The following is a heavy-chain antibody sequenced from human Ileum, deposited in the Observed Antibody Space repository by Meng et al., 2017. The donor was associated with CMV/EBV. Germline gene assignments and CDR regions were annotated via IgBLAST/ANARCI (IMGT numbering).Heavy chain of an antibody. J-gene: IGHJ4*02. D-gene: IGHD6-13*01. CDR1: GTSITGYY. Sequence: QGQLQETGPGLVKPSETLSLTCTVSGTSITGYYWSWIRQSAAKGLEWIGRIYTSGSTNYNPSLHSRVSMSIDTSKNQFSLKLRSVTAADTAVYYCAREGSAVHWGQGTLVTVSS. CDR2: IYTSGST. CDR3: AREGSAVH. V-gene: IGHV4-4*07.